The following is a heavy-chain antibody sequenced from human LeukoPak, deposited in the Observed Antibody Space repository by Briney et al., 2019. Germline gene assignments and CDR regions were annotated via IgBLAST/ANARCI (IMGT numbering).Heavy chain of an antibody. Sequence: PGGSLRLSCAASGFTFTNYAMSWVRQALGKGLEWVSAISGSGDSTYYADSVEGRFTISRDNSKNTLYLQMNSLRAEDTAVYYCAKGGLVAADPRYFQHWGQGTLVTVSS. D-gene: IGHD5-12*01. J-gene: IGHJ1*01. CDR3: AKGGLVAADPRYFQH. V-gene: IGHV3-23*01. CDR1: GFTFTNYA. CDR2: ISGSGDST.